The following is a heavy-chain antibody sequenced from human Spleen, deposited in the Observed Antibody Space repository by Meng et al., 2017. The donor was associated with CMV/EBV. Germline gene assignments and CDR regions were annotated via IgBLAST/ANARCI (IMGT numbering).Heavy chain of an antibody. CDR1: SISSSSYY. CDR3: ARVRDFWSGYYTVFDY. Sequence: SISSSSYYGGWIRQPPGKGLEWIGSMYYSGSTYYNPSLKSRVTISVDTSKNQFSLKLSSVTAADTAVYYCARVRDFWSGYYTVFDYWGQGTLVTVSS. J-gene: IGHJ4*02. D-gene: IGHD3-3*01. CDR2: MYYSGST. V-gene: IGHV4-39*07.